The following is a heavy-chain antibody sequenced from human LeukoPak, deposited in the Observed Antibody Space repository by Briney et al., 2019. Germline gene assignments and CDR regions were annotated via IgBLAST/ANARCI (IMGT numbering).Heavy chain of an antibody. Sequence: GASVKVSCKASGYTFTDYYMHWVRQAPGQGFEWMGWINPNDGDTNYAQEFQGRVTMTRDTSTSTAHMKVSRLRSDDTAVYYCARANSLYCSSSTCLFDYWGQGTLVTVSS. CDR3: ARANSLYCSSSTCLFDY. J-gene: IGHJ4*02. CDR2: INPNDGDT. D-gene: IGHD2-2*01. V-gene: IGHV1-2*02. CDR1: GYTFTDYY.